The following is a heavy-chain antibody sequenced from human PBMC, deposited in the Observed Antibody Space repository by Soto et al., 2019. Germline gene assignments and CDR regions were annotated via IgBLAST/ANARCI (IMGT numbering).Heavy chain of an antibody. V-gene: IGHV1-18*01. CDR1: GYSFTSYG. J-gene: IGHJ4*02. CDR2: ISAYNGNT. CDR3: SGLAGGDRSSYFVDY. Sequence: QAQLVQSGSEVKKPGASVKVSCKASGYSFTSYGITWVRQAPGQGLEWMGWISAYNGNTNHAQKLQGRVTMTTDTSTSTAYMELRSLRSGDTAAYYFSGLAGGDRSSYFVDYWGPGTLVTVAS. D-gene: IGHD3-10*01.